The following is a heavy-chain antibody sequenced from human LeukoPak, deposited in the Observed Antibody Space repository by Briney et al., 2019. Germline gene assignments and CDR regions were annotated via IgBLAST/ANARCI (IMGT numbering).Heavy chain of an antibody. J-gene: IGHJ4*02. Sequence: PSETLSLTCTVSGGSISSSSYSWSWIRQPPGKGLEWIGEINHSGSTNYNPSLKSRVTISVDTSKNQFSLKLSSVTAADTAVYYCARRSVVGATLGYWGQGTLVTVSS. CDR2: INHSGST. D-gene: IGHD1-26*01. V-gene: IGHV4-39*07. CDR1: GGSISSSSYS. CDR3: ARRSVVGATLGY.